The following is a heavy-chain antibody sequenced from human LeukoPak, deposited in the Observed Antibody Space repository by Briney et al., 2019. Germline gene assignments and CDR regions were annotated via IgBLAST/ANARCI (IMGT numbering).Heavy chain of an antibody. CDR1: GFTFDDYA. V-gene: IGHV3-9*03. CDR3: AKEGRGAFDI. J-gene: IGHJ3*02. Sequence: GVSLRLSCAASGFTFDDYAMHWVRQAPGAGLEWVSGISWYSGCIGYAVSVKGRFTISRDNAKNSLYLQMNSLRAEDMALYYCAKEGRGAFDIWGQGTMVTVSS. CDR2: ISWYSGCI.